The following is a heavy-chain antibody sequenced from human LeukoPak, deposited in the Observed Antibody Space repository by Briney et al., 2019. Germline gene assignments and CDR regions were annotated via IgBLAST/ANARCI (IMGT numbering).Heavy chain of an antibody. CDR3: ARDTLTYYYGSGSPANWFDP. J-gene: IGHJ5*02. CDR2: INHSGST. CDR1: GGSFSGYY. Sequence: PSETLSLTCAVYGGSFSGYYWSWIRQPPGKGLEWIGEINHSGSTNYNPSLKSRVTISVDTSKNQFSLKLSSVTAADTAVYYCARDTLTYYYGSGSPANWFDPWGQGTLVTVSS. V-gene: IGHV4-34*01. D-gene: IGHD3-10*01.